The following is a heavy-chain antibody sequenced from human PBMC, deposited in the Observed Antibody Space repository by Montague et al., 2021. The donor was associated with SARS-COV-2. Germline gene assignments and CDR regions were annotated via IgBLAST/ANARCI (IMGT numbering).Heavy chain of an antibody. CDR3: ARVRYYGSGTSLGMDV. CDR1: GGSISSYY. D-gene: IGHD3-10*01. CDR2: IYYSGST. J-gene: IGHJ6*02. V-gene: IGHV4-59*12. Sequence: SETRSLTCTVSGGSISSYYWSWIRQPPGKGLEWIGYIYYSGSTNYNPSLKSRVTISVDTSKNQFSLKLSSVTAADTAVYYCARVRYYGSGTSLGMDVWGQGTTVTVSS.